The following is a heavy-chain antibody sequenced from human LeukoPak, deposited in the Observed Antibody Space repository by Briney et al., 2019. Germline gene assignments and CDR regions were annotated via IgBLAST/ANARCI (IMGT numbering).Heavy chain of an antibody. CDR1: GFTFSSYG. J-gene: IGHJ5*02. CDR3: ARGIAAAGTGDWFDP. V-gene: IGHV4-4*02. Sequence: GSLRLSCAASGFTFSSYGMSWVRQPPGKGLEWIGEIYHSGSTNYNPSLKSRVTISVDKSKNQFSLKLSSVTAADTAVYYCARGIAAAGTGDWFDPWGQGTLVTVSS. D-gene: IGHD6-13*01. CDR2: IYHSGST.